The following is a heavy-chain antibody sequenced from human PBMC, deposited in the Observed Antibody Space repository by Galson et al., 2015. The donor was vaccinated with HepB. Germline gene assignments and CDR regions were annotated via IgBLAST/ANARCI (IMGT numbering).Heavy chain of an antibody. V-gene: IGHV3-7*03. CDR1: GFTFSSYW. CDR2: IKQDGSEK. J-gene: IGHJ4*02. CDR3: ARDQRWLQFRSFDY. D-gene: IGHD5-24*01. Sequence: SLRLSCAASGFTFSSYWMSWVRQAPGKGLEWVANIKQDGSEKYYVDSVKGRFTISRDNAKNSLYLQMNSLRAEDTAEYYCARDQRWLQFRSFDYWGQGTLVTVSS.